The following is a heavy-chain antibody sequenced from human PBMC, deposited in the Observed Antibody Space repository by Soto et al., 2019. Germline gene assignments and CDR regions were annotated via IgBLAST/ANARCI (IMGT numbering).Heavy chain of an antibody. D-gene: IGHD4-17*01. CDR1: GFTFSSYG. J-gene: IGHJ5*02. Sequence: GGSLRLSCAASGFTFSSYGMHWVRQAPGKGLEWVAVISYDGSNKYYADSVKGRFTISRDNSKNTLYLQMNSLRAEDTAVYYCAKDGYYAWGQGTLVTVSS. CDR2: ISYDGSNK. CDR3: AKDGYYA. V-gene: IGHV3-30*18.